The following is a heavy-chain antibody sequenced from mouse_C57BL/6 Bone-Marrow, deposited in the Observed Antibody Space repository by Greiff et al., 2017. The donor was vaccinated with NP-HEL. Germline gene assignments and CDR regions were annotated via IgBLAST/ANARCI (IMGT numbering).Heavy chain of an antibody. V-gene: IGHV7-3*01. D-gene: IGHD4-1*01. CDR2: IRNKANGYTT. CDR1: GFTFTDYY. Sequence: EVQVVESGGGLVQPGGSLSLSCAASGFTFTDYYMSWVRQPPGKALEWLGFIRNKANGYTTEYSASVKGRFTISRDNSQSILYLQMNALRAEDSATYYCARSGDWDKFAYWGQGTLVTVSA. J-gene: IGHJ3*01. CDR3: ARSGDWDKFAY.